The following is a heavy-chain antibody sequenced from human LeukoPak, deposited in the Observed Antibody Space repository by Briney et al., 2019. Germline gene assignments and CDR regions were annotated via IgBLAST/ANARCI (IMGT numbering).Heavy chain of an antibody. CDR2: INPNSGGT. CDR3: ARDSLDILTGYYNEAQFLFDY. CDR1: GYTFTGYY. Sequence: ASVKVSCKASGYTFTGYYMHWVRQAPGQGLEWMGWINPNSGGTNYAQKFQGRVTMTRDTSISTAYIELSRLTSDDTAVYYCARDSLDILTGYYNEAQFLFDYWGQGTLVSVSS. D-gene: IGHD3-9*01. V-gene: IGHV1-2*02. J-gene: IGHJ4*02.